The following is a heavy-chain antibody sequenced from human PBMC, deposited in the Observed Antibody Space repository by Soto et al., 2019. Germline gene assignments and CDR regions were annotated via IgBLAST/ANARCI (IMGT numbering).Heavy chain of an antibody. CDR1: GFTVSSNY. Sequence: HPVGSLRLSCAASGFTVSSNYMSWVRQAPGKGLEWVSVIYSGGSTYYADSVKGRFTISRDNSKNTPYLQMNSLRAEDTAVYYCARDWAYYFDYWGQGTLVTVSS. CDR2: IYSGGST. J-gene: IGHJ4*02. D-gene: IGHD7-27*01. V-gene: IGHV3-53*01. CDR3: ARDWAYYFDY.